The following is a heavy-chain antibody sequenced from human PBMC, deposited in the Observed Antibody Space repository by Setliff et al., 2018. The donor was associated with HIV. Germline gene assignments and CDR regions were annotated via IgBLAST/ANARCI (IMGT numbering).Heavy chain of an antibody. D-gene: IGHD3-22*01. CDR2: IYHSGST. J-gene: IGHJ3*02. Sequence: SETLSLTCAVSGYSISSGYYWGWIRQPPGQGLEWIGSIYHSGSTYYNPSLKSRVTISVDTSKNQFSLKLSSVTAADTAVYYCARSTYYYDSSGYDAFDIWGQGTMVTVSS. CDR3: ARSTYYYDSSGYDAFDI. CDR1: GYSISSGYY. V-gene: IGHV4-38-2*01.